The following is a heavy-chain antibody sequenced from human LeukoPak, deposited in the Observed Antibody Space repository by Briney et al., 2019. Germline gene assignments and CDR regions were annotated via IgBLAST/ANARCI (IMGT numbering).Heavy chain of an antibody. CDR3: ARVGTIFGVVIDDAFDI. CDR1: GYSISSGYY. V-gene: IGHV4-38-2*01. CDR2: IYHSGST. Sequence: SETLSLTCAVSGYSISSGYYWGWIRQPPGKGLEWIGSIYHSGSTNYNPSLKSRVTISVDTSKNQFSLKLSSVTAADTAVYYCARVGTIFGVVIDDAFDIWGQGTMVTVSS. D-gene: IGHD3-3*01. J-gene: IGHJ3*02.